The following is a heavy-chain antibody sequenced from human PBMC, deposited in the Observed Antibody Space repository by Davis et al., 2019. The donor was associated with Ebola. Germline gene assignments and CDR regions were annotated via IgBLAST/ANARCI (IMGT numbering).Heavy chain of an antibody. CDR2: IKSDGSSI. Sequence: GESLKISCVGSGFTFSSYWMYWVRQAPGKGLVWVSRIKSDGSSISYADSVKGRFTISRDNAKNSLYLQMNSLRAEDTAVYYCATRIEEVGARKYSSGWYNWFDPWGQGTLVTVSS. D-gene: IGHD6-19*01. J-gene: IGHJ5*02. CDR1: GFTFSSYW. V-gene: IGHV3-74*01. CDR3: ATRIEEVGARKYSSGWYNWFDP.